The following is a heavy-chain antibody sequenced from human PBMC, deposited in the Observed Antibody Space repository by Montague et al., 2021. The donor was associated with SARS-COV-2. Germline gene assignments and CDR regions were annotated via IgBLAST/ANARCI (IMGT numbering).Heavy chain of an antibody. CDR3: VTRPPDGTGPFDY. CDR1: GASISTGPFY. J-gene: IGHJ4*02. CDR2: IYYSGST. V-gene: IGHV4-31*03. Sequence: TLSLTCTVSGASISTGPFYWIWNRQYTGKDLVWNRYIYYSGSTYYNPSRKGRITMSVDPTKNQFSLTLSTVTAADTAIYSCVTRPPDGTGPFDYWGQGILVTVSS. D-gene: IGHD3-10*01.